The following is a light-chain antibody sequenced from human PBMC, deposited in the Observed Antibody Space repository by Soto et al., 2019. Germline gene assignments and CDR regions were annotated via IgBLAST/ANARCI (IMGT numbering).Light chain of an antibody. CDR3: SSYTGGNPSYV. V-gene: IGLV2-14*01. J-gene: IGLJ1*01. Sequence: QSALAQPSSVSGSPGQSITISCTGTSTDVGGYNYVSWYQHHPGKGPKLIIYEVSNRPSGVSDRFSGSKSGNKASLIISNLEAEDESDYYCSSYTGGNPSYVFGTGTKVTVL. CDR1: STDVGGYNY. CDR2: EVS.